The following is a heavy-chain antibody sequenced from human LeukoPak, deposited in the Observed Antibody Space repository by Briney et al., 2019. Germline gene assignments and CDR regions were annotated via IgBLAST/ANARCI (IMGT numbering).Heavy chain of an antibody. CDR1: GGTFSSYA. Sequence: GASVTVSCKASGGTFSSYAISWVRQAPGQGLEWMGGIIPIFGTAIYAQQFQARVTIPADESPSTAYLELCSLRSEDTSVYYCARDRGGGIMITFWAVLYGMDVWGQGTTVTVSS. J-gene: IGHJ6*02. V-gene: IGHV1-69*13. CDR2: IIPIFGTA. D-gene: IGHD3-16*01. CDR3: ARDRGGGIMITFWAVLYGMDV.